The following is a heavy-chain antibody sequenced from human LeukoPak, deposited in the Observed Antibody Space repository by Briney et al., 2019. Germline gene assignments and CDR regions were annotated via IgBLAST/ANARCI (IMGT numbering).Heavy chain of an antibody. J-gene: IGHJ4*02. D-gene: IGHD6-13*01. CDR3: ARENLAAGSLDY. CDR2: ISAYNGNT. CDR1: GYTFTSYG. Sequence: ASVKVSCKASGYTFTSYGISWVRQAPGQGLEWMGWISAYNGNTNYAQKLQGRVTMTTDTSTSTAYMELRSLRSDDTAVYHCARENLAAGSLDYWGQGTLVTVSS. V-gene: IGHV1-18*01.